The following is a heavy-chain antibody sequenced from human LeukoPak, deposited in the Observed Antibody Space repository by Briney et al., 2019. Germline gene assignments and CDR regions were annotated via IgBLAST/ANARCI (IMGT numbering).Heavy chain of an antibody. D-gene: IGHD4-17*01. Sequence: SETLSLTCTVSGGSISTYYWSWIRQPPGKGLEWIGYMYYSGSTNYNPSLKSRVTISVDTSKNQFSLKLSSVTAADTAVYYCARWDYVECFDYWGQGTLVTVSS. V-gene: IGHV4-59*08. CDR2: MYYSGST. CDR1: GGSISTYY. J-gene: IGHJ4*02. CDR3: ARWDYVECFDY.